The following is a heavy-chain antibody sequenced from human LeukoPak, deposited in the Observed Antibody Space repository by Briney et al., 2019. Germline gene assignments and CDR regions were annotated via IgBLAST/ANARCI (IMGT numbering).Heavy chain of an antibody. CDR1: GFTFTNYA. J-gene: IGHJ5*02. CDR3: ANGGTYSSGP. V-gene: IGHV3-7*01. D-gene: IGHD3-22*01. CDR2: IKPDGSAQ. Sequence: GGSLRLSCEASGFTFTNYAMSWVRQAPGKGLEWVATIKPDGSAQYYVDSVKGRFTISRDNAKNSLFLQINSLRAEDTAVYYCANGGTYSSGPWGQGTLVTVSS.